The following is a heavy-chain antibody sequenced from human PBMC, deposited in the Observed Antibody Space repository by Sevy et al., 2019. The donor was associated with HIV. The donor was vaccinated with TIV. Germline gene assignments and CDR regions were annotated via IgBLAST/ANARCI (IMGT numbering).Heavy chain of an antibody. J-gene: IGHJ5*02. CDR3: VRRRDFWSGYYIGGWFDP. D-gene: IGHD3-3*01. CDR1: GYSFTSYW. CDR2: IYPGDSDT. Sequence: GESLKISCKGSGYSFTSYWIGWVRQMPGKGLEWMGIIYPGDSDTRYSPSFQGQVTISADKSISTAYLQWSSLKASDTAMYYCVRRRDFWSGYYIGGWFDPWGQGTLVTVSS. V-gene: IGHV5-51*01.